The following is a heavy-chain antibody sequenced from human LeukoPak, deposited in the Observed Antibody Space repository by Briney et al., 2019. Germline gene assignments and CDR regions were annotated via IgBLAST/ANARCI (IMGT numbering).Heavy chain of an antibody. V-gene: IGHV2-70*11. Sequence: RESGPALVKPTQTLTLTCTFSGFSLGTSGMCVSWIRQPPGKALEWLARIDWDDDKYYSTSLKTRLTISKDTSKNQVVLTMTNMDPVDTATYYCARTYQSSLEGAFDIRGQGTMVTVSS. CDR1: GFSLGTSGMC. CDR2: IDWDDDK. D-gene: IGHD1-1*01. CDR3: ARTYQSSLEGAFDI. J-gene: IGHJ3*02.